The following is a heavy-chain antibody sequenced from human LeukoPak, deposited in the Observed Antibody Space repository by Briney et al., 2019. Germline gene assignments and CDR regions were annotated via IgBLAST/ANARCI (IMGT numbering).Heavy chain of an antibody. CDR3: ARGAMGTRGDRAMVADY. V-gene: IGHV1-2*02. J-gene: IGHJ4*02. CDR2: INPNSGGT. D-gene: IGHD5-18*01. Sequence: ASVKVSCKASGYTFNGYYIHWVRQAPGQGLEWMGWINPNSGGTNHEQKFQGRVTMTRDTSINTAYMELSRLRFDDTAVYYCARGAMGTRGDRAMVADYWGRGTLVTVS. CDR1: GYTFNGYY.